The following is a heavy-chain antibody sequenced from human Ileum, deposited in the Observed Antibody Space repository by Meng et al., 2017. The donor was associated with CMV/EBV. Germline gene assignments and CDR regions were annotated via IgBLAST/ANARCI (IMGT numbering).Heavy chain of an antibody. CDR1: GFIFSDYY. CDR3: ARAPTGTTDY. V-gene: IGHV3-11*01. Sequence: GESLKISCAASGFIFSDYYMTWIRQAPGKGLEWVSYISGSGSYIQYADSVKGRFTISRDNAKNSLYLKMNSLRAEDTAVYYCARAPTGTTDYWGQGTLVTVSS. CDR2: ISGSGSYI. D-gene: IGHD1-1*01. J-gene: IGHJ4*02.